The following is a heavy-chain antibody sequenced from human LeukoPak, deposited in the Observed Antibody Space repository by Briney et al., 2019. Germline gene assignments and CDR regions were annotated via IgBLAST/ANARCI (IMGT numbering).Heavy chain of an antibody. CDR1: GYTFTSYA. CDR2: INTNTGNP. J-gene: IGHJ5*02. V-gene: IGHV7-4-1*02. Sequence: ASVKVSCKASGYTFTSYAMNWVRQAPGQGLEWMGWINTNTGNPTYAQGFTGRFVFSLDTSVSTAYLQISSLKAEDTAVYYCAREASSYGRLTYNWFDPWGQGTLVTVSS. D-gene: IGHD5-18*01. CDR3: AREASSYGRLTYNWFDP.